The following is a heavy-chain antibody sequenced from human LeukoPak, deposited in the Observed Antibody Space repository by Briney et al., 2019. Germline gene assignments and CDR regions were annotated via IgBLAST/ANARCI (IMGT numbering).Heavy chain of an antibody. CDR2: ISSSSSYT. J-gene: IGHJ1*01. Sequence: GGSLRLSCAASGFTFSDYYMSWIRQAPGKGLEWVSYISSSSSYTNYADSVKGRFTISRDNAKNSLCLQMNSLRAEDTVVYYCARGSWYRAEYFQHWGQGTLVTVSS. D-gene: IGHD6-13*01. CDR1: GFTFSDYY. CDR3: ARGSWYRAEYFQH. V-gene: IGHV3-11*06.